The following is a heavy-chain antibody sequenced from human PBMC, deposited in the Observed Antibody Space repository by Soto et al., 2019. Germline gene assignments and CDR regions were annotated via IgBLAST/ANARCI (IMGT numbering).Heavy chain of an antibody. D-gene: IGHD6-19*01. Sequence: QVQLQESGPGLVKPSGTLSLTCAVSSGSISSSNWWSWVRQPPGKGLEWIGEIYHSGSTNYNPSLRSRVTLSVDKTKNLFSLKLSSVTAADTAVYYCAGAHSSGWYYFDYWGQGTLVTVSS. V-gene: IGHV4-4*02. CDR2: IYHSGST. CDR1: SGSISSSNW. CDR3: AGAHSSGWYYFDY. J-gene: IGHJ4*02.